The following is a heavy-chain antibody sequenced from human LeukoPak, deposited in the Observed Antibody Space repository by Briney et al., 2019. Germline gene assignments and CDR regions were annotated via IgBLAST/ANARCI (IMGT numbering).Heavy chain of an antibody. CDR1: GYTFTSYD. CDR2: ISAYNGNT. V-gene: IGHV1-18*01. Sequence: GASVKVSCKASGYTFTSYDINWVRQATGQGLEWMGWISAYNGNTNYAQKLQGRVTMTTDTSTSTAYMELRSLRSDDTAVYYCAKADRADVPSKVDYWGQGTLVTVSS. CDR3: AKADRADVPSKVDY. J-gene: IGHJ4*02. D-gene: IGHD3-10*01.